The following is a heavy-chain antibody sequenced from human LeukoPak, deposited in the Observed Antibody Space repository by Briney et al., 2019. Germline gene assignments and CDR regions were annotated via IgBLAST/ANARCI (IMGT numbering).Heavy chain of an antibody. D-gene: IGHD3-16*01. CDR2: IYSGGST. J-gene: IGHJ6*02. Sequence: GGSLRLSCAASGFTVNNNYMSWVRQAPGRGLEWVSVIYSGGSTYYADSVKGRFTISRDNSKNTLYLQMNSLRAEDTAVYYCARERLEDGMDVWGQGTTVTVSS. CDR3: ARERLEDGMDV. V-gene: IGHV3-53*01. CDR1: GFTVNNNY.